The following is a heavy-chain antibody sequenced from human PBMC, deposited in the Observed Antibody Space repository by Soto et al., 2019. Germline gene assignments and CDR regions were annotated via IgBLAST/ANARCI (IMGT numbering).Heavy chain of an antibody. CDR3: ARGSGDYNWNPYYFDY. J-gene: IGHJ4*02. V-gene: IGHV1-69*06. Sequence: QVQLVQSGAEVKKPGSSVKVSCKASGGTFSSYAISWVRQAPGQGLEWMGGIIPIFGTANYAQKFQGRVTITADKSTSTAYIELSSLRSEDTAVYYCARGSGDYNWNPYYFDYWGQGTLVTVSS. D-gene: IGHD1-20*01. CDR1: GGTFSSYA. CDR2: IIPIFGTA.